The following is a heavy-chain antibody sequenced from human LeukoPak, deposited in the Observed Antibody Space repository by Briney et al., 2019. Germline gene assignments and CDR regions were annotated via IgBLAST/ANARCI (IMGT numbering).Heavy chain of an antibody. CDR2: IFYSGGT. J-gene: IGHJ4*02. V-gene: IGHV4-59*12. CDR3: ARGGTVYSSSWAPVD. Sequence: SETLSLTCTVSGGSISSYYWSWIRQPPGKGLEWIGYIFYSGGTNYNPSLKSRVTISVDTSKNQFSLKLSSVTAADTAVYYCARGGTVYSSSWAPVDWGQGTLVTVSS. CDR1: GGSISSYY. D-gene: IGHD6-6*01.